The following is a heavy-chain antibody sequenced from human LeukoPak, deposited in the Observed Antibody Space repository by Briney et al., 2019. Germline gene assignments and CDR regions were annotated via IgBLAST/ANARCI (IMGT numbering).Heavy chain of an antibody. CDR2: IKQDGSEK. CDR1: GFTFSSYL. D-gene: IGHD3-3*01. V-gene: IGHV3-7*01. J-gene: IGHJ6*02. Sequence: PGGSLRLSCAASGFTFSSYLMSWVRQAPGKGLEWVANIKQDGSEKYYVDSVKGRFTISRDNAKNSLYLQMNSLRAEDTAVYYCARDVPYYDFWSGYYWRSNGMDVWGQGTTVTVSS. CDR3: ARDVPYYDFWSGYYWRSNGMDV.